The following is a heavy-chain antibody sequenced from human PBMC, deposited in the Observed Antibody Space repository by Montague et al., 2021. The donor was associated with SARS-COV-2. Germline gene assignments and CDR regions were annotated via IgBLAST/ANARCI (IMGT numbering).Heavy chain of an antibody. CDR2: TYYRPMWKS. CDR1: GDSVSSNSAT. Sequence: CAISGDSVSSNSATWNWIRQSPSRGLEWLGRTYYRPMWKSDYARSVKSRIAINPDTSKNQFSLQLSSATPEDTALYYCVRGIEAAGPYDYWGQGTLVTVSS. D-gene: IGHD6-13*01. CDR3: VRGIEAAGPYDY. V-gene: IGHV6-1*01. J-gene: IGHJ4*02.